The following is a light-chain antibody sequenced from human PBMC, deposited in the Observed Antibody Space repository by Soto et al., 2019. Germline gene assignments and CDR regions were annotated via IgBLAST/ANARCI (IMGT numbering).Light chain of an antibody. CDR3: QQYHSSPLT. V-gene: IGKV4-1*01. CDR2: WAS. J-gene: IGKJ4*01. Sequence: DIVMTQSPDSLSVSLGERATINCKSSQSVLYSSNNKNFLAWYQQKPGHPPKLLFYWASTRESGVPDRFSGSGSGTDFTLTISSLQDEDVEVYYCQQYHSSPLTFGGGTKVDIK. CDR1: QSVLYSSNNKNF.